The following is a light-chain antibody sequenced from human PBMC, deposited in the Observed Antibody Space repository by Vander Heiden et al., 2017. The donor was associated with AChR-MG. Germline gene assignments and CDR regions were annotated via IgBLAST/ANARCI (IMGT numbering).Light chain of an antibody. Sequence: QSVLTQPPPVSGAPGQRVTISCTGSSSNIGAGYDVHWYQQLPGTAPKLLIYGNTNRPSGVPDRFSGSKSGTSASLAITGLQAEDEADYYCQSYDSSLSGPLFGPGTKVTVL. J-gene: IGLJ1*01. V-gene: IGLV1-40*01. CDR2: GNT. CDR1: SSNIGAGYD. CDR3: QSYDSSLSGPL.